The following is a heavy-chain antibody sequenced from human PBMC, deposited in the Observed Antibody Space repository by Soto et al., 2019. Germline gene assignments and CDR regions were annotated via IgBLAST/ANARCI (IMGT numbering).Heavy chain of an antibody. D-gene: IGHD6-13*01. Sequence: QVQLVQSGAEVKKPGASVKVSCKASGYTFTGYYMHWVRQAPGQGLEWMGWINPNSGGTNYAQKFQGWVTMTRDTSISTAYMELSRLRSDDTAVYYCARAAAPSANYYYYYRDVWGKGTTVTVCS. CDR2: INPNSGGT. V-gene: IGHV1-2*04. J-gene: IGHJ6*03. CDR3: ARAAAPSANYYYYYRDV. CDR1: GYTFTGYY.